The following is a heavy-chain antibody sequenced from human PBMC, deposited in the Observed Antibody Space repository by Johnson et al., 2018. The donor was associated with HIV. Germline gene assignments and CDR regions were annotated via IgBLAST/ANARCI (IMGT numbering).Heavy chain of an antibody. CDR3: ARGQRATDI. CDR2: IYSGGST. Sequence: VQLVESGGGLVQSGGSLRLSCGASGFTVSSNYMNWVRQAPGKGLEWVSVIYSGGSTYYADSVKGRFTISRDNSKNTLYLQMNSLRGEDTAGYYCARGQRATDIWGQGTMVTVSS. V-gene: IGHV3-66*01. CDR1: GFTVSSNY. J-gene: IGHJ3*02.